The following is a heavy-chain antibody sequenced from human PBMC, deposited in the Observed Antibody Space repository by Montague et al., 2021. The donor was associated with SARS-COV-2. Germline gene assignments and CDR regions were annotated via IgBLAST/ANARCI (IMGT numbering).Heavy chain of an antibody. D-gene: IGHD3-10*01. Sequence: SETLSLTCAVHGTFFSGYYWNWIRQPPGKGLEWIGEINHSGSTKYSPSLKSRLTISADTSKNQFSLKLTSVAAADTAVYYCARLRDGVVPSPILGVGPYYSYYYMDVWGRGTTVTVSS. CDR3: ARLRDGVVPSPILGVGPYYSYYYMDV. CDR2: INHSGST. V-gene: IGHV4-34*01. J-gene: IGHJ6*03. CDR1: GTFFSGYY.